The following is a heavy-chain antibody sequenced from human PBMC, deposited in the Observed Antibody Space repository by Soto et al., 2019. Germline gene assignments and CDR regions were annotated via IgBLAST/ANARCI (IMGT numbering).Heavy chain of an antibody. CDR2: ISYDGSNG. Sequence: QVQLVESGGGVVQPGRSLSLSCTASGFTFSTYAMHWVRQAPGKGREWVAVISYDGSNGHYADFVKGRFTISRDNSKNTLSLQMNSLIVEDTAVYFWARDLYNSASLGGYWGQGTLVTVSS. CDR3: ARDLYNSASLGGY. V-gene: IGHV3-30*04. CDR1: GFTFSTYA. D-gene: IGHD6-19*01. J-gene: IGHJ4*02.